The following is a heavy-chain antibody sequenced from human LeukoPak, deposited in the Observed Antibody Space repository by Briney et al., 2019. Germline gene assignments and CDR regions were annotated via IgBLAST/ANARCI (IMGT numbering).Heavy chain of an antibody. CDR2: IYYSGST. CDR3: ARDSVAAPPGDPSHYFDY. V-gene: IGHV4-59*01. Sequence: PSETLSLTCTVSGGSISSYYWSWIRQPPGKRLEWIGSIYYSGSTNYNPSLKSRVTISVDTSKNQFSLKLRSVTAADTAVYYCARDSVAAPPGDPSHYFDYWGQGTLVTVSS. D-gene: IGHD6-19*01. J-gene: IGHJ4*02. CDR1: GGSISSYY.